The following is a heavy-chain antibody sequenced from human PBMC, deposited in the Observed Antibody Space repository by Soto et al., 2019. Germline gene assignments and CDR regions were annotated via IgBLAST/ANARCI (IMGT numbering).Heavy chain of an antibody. J-gene: IGHJ4*02. V-gene: IGHV1-69*08. D-gene: IGHD2-15*01. Sequence: QVQLVQSGAEVKKPGSSVKVSCKASGGTFSSYTISWVRQAPGQGLEWMGRIIPILGIANYAQKFQGRVTITADKSTSTAYMELSSLRSEDTAVYYCARDAAVAATPDYWGQGTLVTVSS. CDR3: ARDAAVAATPDY. CDR2: IIPILGIA. CDR1: GGTFSSYT.